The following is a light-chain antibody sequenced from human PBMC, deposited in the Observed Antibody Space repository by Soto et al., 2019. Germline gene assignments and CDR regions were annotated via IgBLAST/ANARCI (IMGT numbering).Light chain of an antibody. CDR3: QQYNNSPLT. J-gene: IGKJ4*01. CDR2: GAS. V-gene: IGKV3-15*01. Sequence: EIVMTQCPATLSVSPGERATLSCRASQSVSSNLAWYQQKAGQAPRLLMYGASTRATGIPARVSGSGSGTDFTITISSLQYEDFPVYYCQQYNNSPLTFGGGTKVDIK. CDR1: QSVSSN.